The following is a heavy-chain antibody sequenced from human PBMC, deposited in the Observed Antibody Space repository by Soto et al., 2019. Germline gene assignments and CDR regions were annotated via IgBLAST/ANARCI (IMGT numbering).Heavy chain of an antibody. D-gene: IGHD3-10*01. Sequence: PSETLSLTCTVSGGSISSYYWSWIRQPPGKGLELIWYIYYSGSTNYNPSLKSRVTISVDTSKNQFSLKLSSVTAADTAVYYCARRITMVREARWYYYMDVWGKGTTVTVSS. J-gene: IGHJ6*03. CDR1: GGSISSYY. V-gene: IGHV4-59*08. CDR2: IYYSGST. CDR3: ARRITMVREARWYYYMDV.